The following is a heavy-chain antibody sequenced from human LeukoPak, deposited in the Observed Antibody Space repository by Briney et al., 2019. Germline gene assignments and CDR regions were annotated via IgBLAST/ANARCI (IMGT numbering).Heavy chain of an antibody. V-gene: IGHV4-34*01. CDR2: INHSGST. CDR3: ARHGLGRGVYITRQYNYYMDV. J-gene: IGHJ6*04. D-gene: IGHD3-10*01. Sequence: SETLSLTCAVYGGSFSGYYWSWIRQPPGKGLEWIGEINHSGSTNYNPSLKSRVTVSIDTSKNQFSLKLSSLTAADTAIYFCARHGLGRGVYITRQYNYYMDVWGTGTTVTVSS. CDR1: GGSFSGYY.